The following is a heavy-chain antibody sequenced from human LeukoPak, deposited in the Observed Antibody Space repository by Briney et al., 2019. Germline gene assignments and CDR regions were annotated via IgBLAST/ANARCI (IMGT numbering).Heavy chain of an antibody. V-gene: IGHV5-51*01. D-gene: IGHD4-23*01. CDR1: GYSFTSYW. CDR3: ARHIGPYGGMTDAFDI. Sequence: GESLQISCKGSGYSFTSYWIGWVRQMPGKGLEWMGIIYPGDSDTRYSPSFQGQVTISADKSISTAYLQWSSLKASDTAMYYCARHIGPYGGMTDAFDIWGQGTMVTVSS. J-gene: IGHJ3*02. CDR2: IYPGDSDT.